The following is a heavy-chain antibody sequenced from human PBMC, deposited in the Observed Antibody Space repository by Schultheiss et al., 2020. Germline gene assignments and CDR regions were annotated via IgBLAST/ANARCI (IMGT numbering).Heavy chain of an antibody. J-gene: IGHJ4*02. CDR3: ARGWWKAAYYFDY. CDR1: RFTFSSYW. D-gene: IGHD2-15*01. V-gene: IGHV3-7*01. CDR2: IRQDGSEK. Sequence: GESLKISCAASRFTFSSYWMSWVRQAPGKGLEWVANIRQDGSEKYYVDSVKGRFTISRDNAKNSLYLQMNSLRAEDTAVYYCARGWWKAAYYFDYWGQGTLVTVSS.